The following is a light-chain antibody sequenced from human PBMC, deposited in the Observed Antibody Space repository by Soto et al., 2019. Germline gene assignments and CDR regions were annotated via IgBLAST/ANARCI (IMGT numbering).Light chain of an antibody. CDR1: QSISDS. V-gene: IGKV1-5*03. CDR3: QQYNGYWT. CDR2: EAS. J-gene: IGKJ1*01. Sequence: DIQMTQSPSTLSASVGDRVTITCRASQSISDSLAWYQQKPGKAPNLLIYEASSLKSGVPSRFSGSRSGTEYTLTTSILQPDDLATYYCQQYNGYWTFGQGTKVEIK.